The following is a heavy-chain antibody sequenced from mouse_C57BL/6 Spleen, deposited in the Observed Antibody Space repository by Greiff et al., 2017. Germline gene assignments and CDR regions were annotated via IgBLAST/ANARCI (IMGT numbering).Heavy chain of an antibody. V-gene: IGHV1-82*01. Sequence: QVQLQQSGPELVKPGASVKISCKASGYAFSSSWMNWVKQRPGKGLEWIGRIYPGDGDTNYNGKFKGKATLTADKSSSTADMQLSSLTSEDSAVYFCARPGGAYWGQGTLVTVSA. CDR2: IYPGDGDT. CDR3: ARPGGAY. J-gene: IGHJ3*01. CDR1: GYAFSSSW.